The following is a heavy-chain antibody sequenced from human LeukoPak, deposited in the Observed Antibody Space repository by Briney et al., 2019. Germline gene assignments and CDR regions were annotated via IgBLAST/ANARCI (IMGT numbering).Heavy chain of an antibody. J-gene: IGHJ3*02. Sequence: PSETLSLTCTVSGGSISSYYWSWIRQPAGKGLEWIGRIYTSGSTNYNPSLKSRVTISVDTSKNQFSLKLSPVTAADTAVYFCARGPYSYDSSGAFDIWGQGTMVTVSS. CDR3: ARGPYSYDSSGAFDI. D-gene: IGHD3-22*01. CDR1: GGSISSYY. V-gene: IGHV4-4*07. CDR2: IYTSGST.